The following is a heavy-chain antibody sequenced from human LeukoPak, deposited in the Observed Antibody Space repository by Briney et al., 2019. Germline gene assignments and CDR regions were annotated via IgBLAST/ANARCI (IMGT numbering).Heavy chain of an antibody. J-gene: IGHJ4*02. Sequence: SSETLSLTCAVYGGSFSGYYWSWIRQPPGKGLEWIGEINHSGSTNYNPSLKSRVTISVDTSKKQFSLKLSSVTAADTAMYYCVTYYFDSSGPKKNYWGQGTLVTVSS. CDR2: INHSGST. CDR3: VTYYFDSSGPKKNY. CDR1: GGSFSGYY. D-gene: IGHD3-22*01. V-gene: IGHV4-34*01.